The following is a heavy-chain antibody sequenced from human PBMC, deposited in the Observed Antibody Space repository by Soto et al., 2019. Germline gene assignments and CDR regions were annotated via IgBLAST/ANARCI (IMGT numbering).Heavy chain of an antibody. CDR3: ARESHDILTGPPWVWYFDL. V-gene: IGHV4-34*01. Sequence: QVQLQQWGAGPLRPLETLSLTCGVSGGSFSGYYWDWIRQSPGKGLEWIGEINDRGSINYNPSLKSRVSFSVDTSKKHYSLNLRSVTAADTAVYYCARESHDILTGPPWVWYFDLWGRGTLVTVSS. J-gene: IGHJ2*01. D-gene: IGHD3-9*01. CDR1: GGSFSGYY. CDR2: INDRGSI.